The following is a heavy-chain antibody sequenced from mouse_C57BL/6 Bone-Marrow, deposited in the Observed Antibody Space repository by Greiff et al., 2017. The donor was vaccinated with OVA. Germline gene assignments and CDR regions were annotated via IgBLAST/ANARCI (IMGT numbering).Heavy chain of an antibody. V-gene: IGHV2-9-1*01. CDR3: ARKGGDVRWYFEV. J-gene: IGHJ1*03. CDR1: GFSLTSYA. CDR2: IWTGGGT. Sequence: QVQLKQSGPGLVAPSQSLSITCTVSGFSLTSYAISWVRQPPGKGLEWLGVIWTGGGTNYNSPLKSSLGICKENSKSQVFLKMNSLQTDDTARDYCARKGGDVRWYFEVWGTGTTVTVAS. D-gene: IGHD3-3*01.